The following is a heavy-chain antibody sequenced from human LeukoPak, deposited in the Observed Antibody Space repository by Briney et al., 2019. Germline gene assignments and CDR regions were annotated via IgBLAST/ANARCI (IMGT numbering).Heavy chain of an antibody. CDR2: IYSDGNT. V-gene: IGHV3-53*01. Sequence: GGSLRLSCAVSGFAVSSIYMSWVRQAPGKGLEWVSFIYSDGNTYYADSVKGRFTLSRDSSRNTLYLQMNSLRVDDTAVYYCAGDTHSSSWYDHWGQGTLVTVSS. CDR1: GFAVSSIY. CDR3: AGDTHSSSWYDH. D-gene: IGHD6-19*01. J-gene: IGHJ5*02.